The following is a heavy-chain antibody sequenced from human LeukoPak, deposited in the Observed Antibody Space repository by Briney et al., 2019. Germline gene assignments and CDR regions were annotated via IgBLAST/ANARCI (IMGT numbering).Heavy chain of an antibody. CDR3: AKLGSGTNNWFDP. D-gene: IGHD3-10*01. CDR1: GGSISNYY. J-gene: IGHJ5*02. Sequence: SETLSLTCTASGGSISNYYWTWIRQPPGKGLEWIGYIYYSGSTNYNPSLKSRVTISVDTSKNQFSLKLSSVTAADTAVYYCAKLGSGTNNWFDPWGQGTLVTVSS. CDR2: IYYSGST. V-gene: IGHV4-59*08.